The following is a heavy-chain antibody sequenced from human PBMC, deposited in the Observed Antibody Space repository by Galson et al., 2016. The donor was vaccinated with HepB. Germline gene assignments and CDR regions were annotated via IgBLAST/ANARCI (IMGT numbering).Heavy chain of an antibody. CDR2: IISIFGPA. J-gene: IGHJ4*02. CDR1: GGTFTNYA. D-gene: IGHD3-10*01. Sequence: SVKVSCKVSGGTFTNYAINWVRQAPGQGLEWMGGIISIFGPAYYAQKFQGAVTITADASTSTVYVELSRLRTEDTAVDFCARPDASHYYFDFWGQGTLVAVSS. V-gene: IGHV1-69*13. CDR3: ARPDASHYYFDF.